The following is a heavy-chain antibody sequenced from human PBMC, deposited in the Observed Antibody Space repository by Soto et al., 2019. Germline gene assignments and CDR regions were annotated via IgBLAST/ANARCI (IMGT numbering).Heavy chain of an antibody. D-gene: IGHD2-15*01. V-gene: IGHV1-69*13. CDR3: AKAVGYCSGGSCWNYYYSYGMDV. CDR2: IIPIFGTA. CDR1: GCSFSSYA. Sequence: GASVKPSWEACGCSFSSYAISCVRQAPGQGLEWMGGIIPIFGTANYAQKFQGRVTITADESTSTAYMELSSLRSEDTAVYYCAKAVGYCSGGSCWNYYYSYGMDVWGQGTTVTVSS. J-gene: IGHJ6*02.